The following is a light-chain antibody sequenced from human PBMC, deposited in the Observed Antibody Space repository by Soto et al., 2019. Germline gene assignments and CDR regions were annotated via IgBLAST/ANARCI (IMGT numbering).Light chain of an antibody. J-gene: IGKJ1*01. CDR1: QSISTW. Sequence: DIQMTQSPSTLSASVGDRVTITCRASQSISTWLAWYQQKPGKAPKLLIYKASTLERGVPSRFSGSGSGTEFTLTINSLQPDDFANYYCQKYNDYLMTFGQVTKVEMK. CDR2: KAS. V-gene: IGKV1-5*03. CDR3: QKYNDYLMT.